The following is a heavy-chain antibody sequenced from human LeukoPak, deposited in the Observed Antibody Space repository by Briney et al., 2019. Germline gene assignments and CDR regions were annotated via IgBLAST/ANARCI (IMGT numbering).Heavy chain of an antibody. CDR1: GFTFNAFE. Sequence: GGSLRLSCAASGFTFNAFEMNWVRQAPGKGLEWVSYISTSSSIIYFADSVKGRFTISRDNAKNSLYLQMDSLRAEDTAVYYCAREIVGATPYFDYWGRATLVTVSS. J-gene: IGHJ4*02. CDR2: ISTSSSII. D-gene: IGHD1-26*01. CDR3: AREIVGATPYFDY. V-gene: IGHV3-48*03.